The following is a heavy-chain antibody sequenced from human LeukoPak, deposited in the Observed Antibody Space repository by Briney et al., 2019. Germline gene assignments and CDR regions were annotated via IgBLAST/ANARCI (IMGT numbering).Heavy chain of an antibody. V-gene: IGHV4-34*01. CDR2: INHSGST. J-gene: IGHJ4*02. CDR1: GGSFSGYY. CDR3: ARGWASRYFDY. D-gene: IGHD7-27*01. Sequence: PSETLSLTCAVYGGSFSGYYWSWIRQPPGKGLEWIGEINHSGSTNYNPSLKSRVTISVDTSKNQFSLKLSSVTAADTAVYYCARGWASRYFDYWGQGTLVTVSS.